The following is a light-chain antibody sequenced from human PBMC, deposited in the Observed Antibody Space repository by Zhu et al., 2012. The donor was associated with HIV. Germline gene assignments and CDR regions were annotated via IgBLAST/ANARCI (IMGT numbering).Light chain of an antibody. J-gene: IGKJ1*01. V-gene: IGKV3-20*01. CDR1: QSVTNDY. CDR2: GAS. Sequence: EIVLTQSPGTLSLSPGDRATLSCRASQSVTNDYLAWYQQKPGQAPRLLIYGASSRATGIPDRFSGSGSGTDFILTISRVEPEDFAVYYCHQYLSSPETFGQRDQGRNQ. CDR3: HQYLSSPET.